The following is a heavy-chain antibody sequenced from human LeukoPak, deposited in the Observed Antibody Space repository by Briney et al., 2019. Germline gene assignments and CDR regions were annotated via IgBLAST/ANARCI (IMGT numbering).Heavy chain of an antibody. J-gene: IGHJ4*02. CDR2: ISYDGSSK. D-gene: IGHD3-22*01. Sequence: GRSLRLSCAASGFTFSSYAMHWVRQAPGKGLEWVAVISYDGSSKYYADSVKGRFTISRDNGKNTLYLQMNSLRAEDTAVYYCARGSTYYDSSGQVPFDYWGQGTLVTVSS. V-gene: IGHV3-30-3*01. CDR3: ARGSTYYDSSGQVPFDY. CDR1: GFTFSSYA.